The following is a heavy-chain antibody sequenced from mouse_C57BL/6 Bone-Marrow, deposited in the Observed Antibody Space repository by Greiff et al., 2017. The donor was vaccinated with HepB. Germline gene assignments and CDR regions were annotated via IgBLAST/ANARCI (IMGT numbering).Heavy chain of an antibody. CDR2: IWSGGST. V-gene: IGHV2-2*01. CDR1: GFSLTSYG. D-gene: IGHD1-1*01. Sequence: QVQLKESGPGLVQPSQSLSITCTVPGFSLTSYGVHWVRQSPGKGLEWLGVIWSGGSTDYNAAFISRLSISKDNSKSQVFFKMNSLQADDTAIYYCARGDYYGSSYGYFDVWGTGTTVTVSS. CDR3: ARGDYYGSSYGYFDV. J-gene: IGHJ1*03.